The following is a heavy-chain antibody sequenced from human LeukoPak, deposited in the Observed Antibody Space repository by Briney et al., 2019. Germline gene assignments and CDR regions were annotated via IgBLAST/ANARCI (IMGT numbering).Heavy chain of an antibody. CDR1: GFTFSSYS. Sequence: PGGSLRLSCAASGFTFSSYSMNWVRQAPGEGLEWVSFISGSSSYIYYADSVKGRFTISRDNAKNSLYLQMNSLRAEDTAVYYCARGNTFDYWGQGTLVTVSS. J-gene: IGHJ4*02. CDR3: ARGNTFDY. V-gene: IGHV3-21*01. CDR2: ISGSSSYI. D-gene: IGHD1/OR15-1a*01.